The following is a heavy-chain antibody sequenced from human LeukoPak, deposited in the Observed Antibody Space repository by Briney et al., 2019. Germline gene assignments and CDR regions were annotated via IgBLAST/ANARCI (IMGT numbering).Heavy chain of an antibody. Sequence: PSETLSLTCTVSGDSIYSGNYYWSWIRQPAGKGLEWIGGIYSSGTTIYNLSLKSRVTISVDTSKNQFSLKMSSVTAADTAVYYCAREGGSYDSSGYYSLHYYFDYWGQGTLVTVSS. V-gene: IGHV4-61*02. J-gene: IGHJ4*02. CDR3: AREGGSYDSSGYYSLHYYFDY. D-gene: IGHD3-22*01. CDR1: GDSIYSGNYY. CDR2: IYSSGTT.